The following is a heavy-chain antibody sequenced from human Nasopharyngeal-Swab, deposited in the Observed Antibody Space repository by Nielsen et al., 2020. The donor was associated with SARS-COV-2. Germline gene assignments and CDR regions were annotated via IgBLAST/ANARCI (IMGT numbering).Heavy chain of an antibody. V-gene: IGHV4-34*01. J-gene: IGHJ6*02. CDR2: INHIGST. CDR3: AGHGDSYGFGDSGMDV. CDR1: GGSFSDYY. Sequence: SETLSLTCAVYGGSFSDYYWSWIRQPPGKGLEWIGEINHIGSTTYNPSSKSRVTISVDTSKNQFSLKLSSVTAADTAVYYCAGHGDSYGFGDSGMDVWGQGTTVTVSS. D-gene: IGHD5-18*01.